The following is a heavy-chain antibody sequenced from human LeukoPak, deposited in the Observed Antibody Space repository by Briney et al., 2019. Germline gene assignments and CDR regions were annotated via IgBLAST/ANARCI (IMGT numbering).Heavy chain of an antibody. D-gene: IGHD1-14*01. Sequence: PGGSLRLSCAASEFSVGSNYMTWVRQAPGKGLEWVSLIYSGGSTYYADSVKGRFTISRDNSKNTLYLQMNSLRAEDTAVYYCAKTPTGRPATDWGQGTLVTVSS. V-gene: IGHV3-66*01. CDR1: EFSVGSNY. CDR2: IYSGGST. J-gene: IGHJ4*02. CDR3: AKTPTGRPATD.